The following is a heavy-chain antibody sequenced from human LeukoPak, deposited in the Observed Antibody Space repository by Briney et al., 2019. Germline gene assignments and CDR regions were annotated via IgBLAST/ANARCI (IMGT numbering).Heavy chain of an antibody. Sequence: GGSLRLSCAASGFPGITFSNAWMNWVRQAPGKGLEWVSSISGSSSSIYYADSVKGRFTISRDNAKNSLYLQMHSLRADDTAVYYCASRTYLAYWGQGTLVTVSS. CDR2: ISGSSSSI. J-gene: IGHJ4*02. CDR1: GFPGITFSNAW. CDR3: ASRTYLAY. V-gene: IGHV3-48*04.